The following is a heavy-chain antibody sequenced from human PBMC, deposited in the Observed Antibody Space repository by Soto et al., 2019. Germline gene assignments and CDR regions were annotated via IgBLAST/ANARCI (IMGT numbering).Heavy chain of an antibody. CDR2: INHSGST. V-gene: IGHV4-34*01. J-gene: IGHJ4*02. CDR3: ASSSRVTTSDY. Sequence: SETLSLTCAVYGGSFSGYYWSWIRQPPGKGLEWIGEINHSGSTNYNPSLKSRVTISVDTSKNQFSLKLSSVTAADTAVYYCASSSRVTTSDYWGQGTLVTVSS. D-gene: IGHD4-4*01. CDR1: GGSFSGYY.